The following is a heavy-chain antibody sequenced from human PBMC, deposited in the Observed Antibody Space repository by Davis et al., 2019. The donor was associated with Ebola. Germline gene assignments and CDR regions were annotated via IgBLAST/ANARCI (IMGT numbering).Heavy chain of an antibody. CDR2: INPHNGNT. J-gene: IGHJ5*02. V-gene: IGHV1-18*04. D-gene: IGHD1-7*01. CDR3: ARAPLRNWNYVGWFDP. CDR1: GYTFTNYG. Sequence: ASVKVSCKASGYTFTNYGITWVRQAPGQGLEWMGWINPHNGNTNYAQNVQGRVTMTTDTSTSTAYMEVGSLRSDDTAVYYCARAPLRNWNYVGWFDPWGQGTLVTVSS.